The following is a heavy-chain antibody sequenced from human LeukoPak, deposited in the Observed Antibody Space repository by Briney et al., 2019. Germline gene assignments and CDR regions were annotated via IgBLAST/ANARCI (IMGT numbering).Heavy chain of an antibody. CDR2: ISYDGSNK. J-gene: IGHJ3*02. Sequence: PGGSLRLSCAASGFTFSSYGMHWVRQAPGEGLEWVAVISYDGSNKYYADSVKGRFTISRDNSKNTLYLQMNSLRAEDTAVYYCAKGFWQWLATDAFDIWGQGTMVTVSS. CDR3: AKGFWQWLATDAFDI. CDR1: GFTFSSYG. V-gene: IGHV3-30*18. D-gene: IGHD6-19*01.